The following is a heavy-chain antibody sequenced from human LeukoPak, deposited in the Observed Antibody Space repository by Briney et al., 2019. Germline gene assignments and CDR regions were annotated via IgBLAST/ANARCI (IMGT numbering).Heavy chain of an antibody. CDR2: MYNSGTA. D-gene: IGHD3-3*01. V-gene: IGHV4-61*02. J-gene: IGHJ4*02. CDR3: ARRNDDAWGGYSTALDY. CDR1: GGSISSGNNY. Sequence: SETLSLTCTVSGVSGGSISSGNNYWSWIRQPAGKGPEWIGRMYNSGTANYNPSLKSRVTISGDTSKNQFSLNLRSVTAADTAVYYCARRNDDAWGGYSTALDYWGQGTLVTVSS.